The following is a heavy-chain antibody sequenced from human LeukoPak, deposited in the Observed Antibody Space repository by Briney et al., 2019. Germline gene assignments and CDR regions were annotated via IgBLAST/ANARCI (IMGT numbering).Heavy chain of an antibody. Sequence: SETLSLTCTVSGYSISSGYYWGWIRQPPGKGLEWIGSIYHSGSTYYNPSLKSRVTISVDTSKNQFSLKLSSVTAADTAVYYCASSDYDFWSGYYTGRYFDYWGQGTLVTVSS. CDR3: ASSDYDFWSGYYTGRYFDY. CDR1: GYSISSGYY. CDR2: IYHSGST. V-gene: IGHV4-38-2*02. J-gene: IGHJ4*02. D-gene: IGHD3-3*01.